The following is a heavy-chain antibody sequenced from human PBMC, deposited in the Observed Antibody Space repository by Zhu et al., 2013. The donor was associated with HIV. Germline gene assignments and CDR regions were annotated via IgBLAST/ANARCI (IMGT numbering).Heavy chain of an antibody. J-gene: IGHJ3*02. CDR1: GGTFSSYA. D-gene: IGHD3-22*01. CDR2: IIPILGIA. CDR3: ARDGRRVITTKDAFDI. Sequence: QVQLVQSGAEVKKPGSSVKVSCKASGGTFSSYAISWVRQAPGQGLEWMGGIIPILGIANYAQKFQGRVTITADKSTSTAYMELSSLRSEDTAVYYCARDGRRVITTKDAFDIWGQGTMVTVSS. V-gene: IGHV1-69*09.